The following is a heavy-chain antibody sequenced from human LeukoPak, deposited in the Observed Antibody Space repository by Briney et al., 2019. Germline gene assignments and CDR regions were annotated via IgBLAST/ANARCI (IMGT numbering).Heavy chain of an antibody. Sequence: GGSLRLSCAASGFTFSSYWMHWVRQAPGKGLVWVSRINSDGSSTSYADSVKGRFTISRDNAKNTLHLQMNSLRAEDTAVYYCARFRIYSGSHNFDYWGQGTLVTVSS. V-gene: IGHV3-74*01. D-gene: IGHD1-26*01. J-gene: IGHJ4*02. CDR2: INSDGSST. CDR1: GFTFSSYW. CDR3: ARFRIYSGSHNFDY.